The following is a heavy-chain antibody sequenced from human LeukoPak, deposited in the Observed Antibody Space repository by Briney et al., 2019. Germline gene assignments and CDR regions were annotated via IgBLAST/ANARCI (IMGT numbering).Heavy chain of an antibody. CDR2: INHSGST. D-gene: IGHD5-18*01. J-gene: IGHJ6*03. V-gene: IGHV4-34*01. Sequence: PSETLSLTCAVYGGSFSGYYWSWIRQPPGKGLEWIGEINHSGSTNYNPSLKSRVTISVDTPKNQFSLKLSSVTAAETAVYYCAREGRYRYGYNEYHLYMDIWGKGTTVTVSS. CDR3: AREGRYRYGYNEYHLYMDI. CDR1: GGSFSGYY.